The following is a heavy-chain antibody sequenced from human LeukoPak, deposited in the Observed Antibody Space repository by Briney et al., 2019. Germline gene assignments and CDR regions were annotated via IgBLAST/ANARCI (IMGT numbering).Heavy chain of an antibody. CDR2: IYSGGST. D-gene: IGHD3-16*02. Sequence: GGSLRLSCAASGFTVSSNYMSWVRQAPGKELEWVSVIYSGGSTYYADSVKGRFIISRDKSKNALYLQMNSLRAEDTAVYYCAILTLGELSSYDYWGQGTLVTVSS. V-gene: IGHV3-66*02. CDR3: AILTLGELSSYDY. CDR1: GFTVSSNY. J-gene: IGHJ4*02.